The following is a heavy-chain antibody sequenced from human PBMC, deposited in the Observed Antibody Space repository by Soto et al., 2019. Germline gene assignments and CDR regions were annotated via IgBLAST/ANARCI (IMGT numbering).Heavy chain of an antibody. V-gene: IGHV5-51*01. CDR2: IFPDDSDT. Sequence: PGESLQICCKGSGYKFPTYSSGWVRQMPGKGLEWMGLIFPDDSDTRYSPSFQGQVTISTDKSISTAYLQWNSLKASDTAMYYCAIPRDYGGNSADFWGQGTLVTVS. CDR3: AIPRDYGGNSADF. CDR1: GYKFPTYS. D-gene: IGHD4-17*01. J-gene: IGHJ4*02.